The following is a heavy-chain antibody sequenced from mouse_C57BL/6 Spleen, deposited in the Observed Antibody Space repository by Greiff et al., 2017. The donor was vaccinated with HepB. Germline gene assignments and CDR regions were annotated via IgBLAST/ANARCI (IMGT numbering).Heavy chain of an antibody. V-gene: IGHV1-55*01. CDR2: IYPGSGST. Sequence: QVQLQQPGAELVKPGASVKMSCKASGYTFTSYWITWVKQRPGQGLEWIGDIYPGSGSTNYNEKFKSKATLTVDTSSSTAYMQLSSLTSEDSAVYYCARETGTDSYFDYWGQGTTLTVSS. CDR1: GYTFTSYW. D-gene: IGHD4-1*01. CDR3: ARETGTDSYFDY. J-gene: IGHJ2*01.